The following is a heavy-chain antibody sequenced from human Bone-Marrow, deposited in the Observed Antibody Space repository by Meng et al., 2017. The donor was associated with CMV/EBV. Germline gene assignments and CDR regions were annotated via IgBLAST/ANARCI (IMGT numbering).Heavy chain of an antibody. Sequence: SVKVSCKASGYTFTGYYIHWVRQAPGQGLEWMGWINPDSGGTNCAQRFQGRVTMTRDTSISTAYMELSRLRSDDTAVYFCALGIDYWGQGTLVTVSS. CDR1: GYTFTGYY. J-gene: IGHJ4*02. V-gene: IGHV1-2*02. CDR2: INPDSGGT. CDR3: ALGIDY. D-gene: IGHD1-26*01.